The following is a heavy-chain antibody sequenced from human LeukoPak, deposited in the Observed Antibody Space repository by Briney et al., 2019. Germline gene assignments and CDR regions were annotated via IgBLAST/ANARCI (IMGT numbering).Heavy chain of an antibody. CDR3: AKTRFAYCGGDCSHFDY. V-gene: IGHV3-23*01. J-gene: IGHJ4*02. D-gene: IGHD2-21*02. Sequence: GGSLRLSCAASGFTLSSYWMSWVRQAPGKGLEWVSAISGSAVSTYYADSVKGRFTISRDNSKNTLYLQMISLRAEDTAVYYCAKTRFAYCGGDCSHFDYWGQGTLVTVSS. CDR2: ISGSAVST. CDR1: GFTLSSYW.